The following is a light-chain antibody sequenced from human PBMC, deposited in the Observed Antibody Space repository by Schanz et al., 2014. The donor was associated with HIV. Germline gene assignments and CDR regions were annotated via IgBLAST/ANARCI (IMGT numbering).Light chain of an antibody. J-gene: IGKJ2*01. CDR1: QSVSSSL. V-gene: IGKV3-20*01. Sequence: EIVLTQSPDTLSLSPGERATLSCRASQSVSSSLLAWYQKKPGQAPTLLIYAASSRASGIPDRFSGSGSGADFTLTISGLEPEDFAVYYCQQYNDWPPSTFGQGTKLEIK. CDR2: AAS. CDR3: QQYNDWPPST.